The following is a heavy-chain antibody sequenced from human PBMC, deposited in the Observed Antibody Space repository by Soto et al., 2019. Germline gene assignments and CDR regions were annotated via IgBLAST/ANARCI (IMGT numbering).Heavy chain of an antibody. D-gene: IGHD3-22*01. CDR3: TPDYYSPMLVVRFDY. CDR1: GFTFSNAG. J-gene: IGHJ4*01. Sequence: PGGSVRLSCAASGFTFSNAGINWVRQAPGKGLEWVGRIKRKTDGGTTDFAAPVKGRFAISRDDSKNMVYLQMNSLKTEDTGIYYCTPDYYSPMLVVRFDYWGNGTLVTVSA. CDR2: IKRKTDGGTT. V-gene: IGHV3-15*07.